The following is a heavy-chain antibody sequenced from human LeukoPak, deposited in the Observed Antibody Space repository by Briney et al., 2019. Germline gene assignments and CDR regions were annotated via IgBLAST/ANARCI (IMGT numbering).Heavy chain of an antibody. Sequence: PSETLSLTCTVSGGSISSYYWSWIRQPPGKGLEWIGYIYTSGSTNYNPSLKSRVTISVDTSKNQFSLKLSSVTAADTAVYYCARHGSVRDLRHGSGSYYNVPHHDWFDPWGQGTLVTVSS. V-gene: IGHV4-4*09. CDR3: ARHGSVRDLRHGSGSYYNVPHHDWFDP. CDR2: IYTSGST. D-gene: IGHD3-10*01. J-gene: IGHJ5*02. CDR1: GGSISSYY.